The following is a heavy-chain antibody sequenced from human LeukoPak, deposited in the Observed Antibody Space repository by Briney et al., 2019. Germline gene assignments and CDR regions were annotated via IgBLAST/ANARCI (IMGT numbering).Heavy chain of an antibody. V-gene: IGHV3-74*03. CDR1: GFTFSKYW. D-gene: IGHD1-1*01. Sequence: GGSLRLSCAASGFTFSKYWMHWVRQAPGKGLVWVSRINTDGSDTTYADSVKGRFTISRDNAKNTLYLQMNSLRAEDTALYYCARNWNYYDQWGQETLVTVSS. J-gene: IGHJ4*02. CDR2: INTDGSDT. CDR3: ARNWNYYDQ.